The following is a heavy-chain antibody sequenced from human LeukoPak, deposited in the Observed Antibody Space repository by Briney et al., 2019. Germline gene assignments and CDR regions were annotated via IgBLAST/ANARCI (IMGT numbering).Heavy chain of an antibody. CDR2: ITSSSSYI. J-gene: IGHJ3*02. CDR3: AKGLSYDSSGPTEDAFDI. CDR1: GFTFSSYN. Sequence: PGGSLRLSCAASGFTFSSYNMNWVRQAPGKGLEWVSSITSSSSYIYYADSVKGRFTISRDNAKNSLFLQMNSLTAEDTAVYYCAKGLSYDSSGPTEDAFDIWGQGTMVTVSS. V-gene: IGHV3-21*01. D-gene: IGHD3-22*01.